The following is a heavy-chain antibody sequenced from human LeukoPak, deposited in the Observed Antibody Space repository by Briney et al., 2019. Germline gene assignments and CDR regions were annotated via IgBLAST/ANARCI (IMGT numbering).Heavy chain of an antibody. CDR1: GFRFNTYW. D-gene: IGHD3-3*01. J-gene: IGHJ5*02. CDR2: IKQDGNEK. Sequence: PGGSLRLSCAASGFRFNTYWMSWVRQAPGKGLEWVANIKQDGNEKYYVDSVKGRFTISRDNAKNSLYLQMNSLRAEDTAVYYCARGIYWFDPWGQGTLVTVSS. V-gene: IGHV3-7*01. CDR3: ARGIYWFDP.